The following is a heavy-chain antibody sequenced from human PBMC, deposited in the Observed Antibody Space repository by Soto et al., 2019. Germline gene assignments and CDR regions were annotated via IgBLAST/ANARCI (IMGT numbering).Heavy chain of an antibody. CDR1: GYTFTNFG. J-gene: IGHJ4*02. V-gene: IGHV1-18*01. CDR2: ISAYNGNT. D-gene: IGHD2-21*01. CDR3: ARGVIPIDY. Sequence: QVQLVQSGAEVKKPGASVKVSCKDSGYTFTNFGIIWVRQAPGQVIDWMGWISAYNGNTNYAQNFQGIVTMTTDTSTSTAYMELRSLRSDDTAVYYCARGVIPIDYLGQGTLVPVSS.